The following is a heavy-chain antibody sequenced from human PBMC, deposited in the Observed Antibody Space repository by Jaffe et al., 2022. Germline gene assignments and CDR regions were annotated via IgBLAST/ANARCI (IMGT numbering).Heavy chain of an antibody. CDR1: GFTFSSYA. CDR2: ISGSGGST. CDR3: AKRPPGGGYDNYYFDY. V-gene: IGHV3-23*01. J-gene: IGHJ4*02. Sequence: EVQLLESGGGLVQPGGSLRLSCAASGFTFSSYAMSWVRQAPGKGLEWVSAISGSGGSTYYADSVKGRFTISRDNSKNTLYLQMNSLRAEDTAVYYCAKRPPGGGYDNYYFDYWGQGTLVTVSS. D-gene: IGHD5-12*01.